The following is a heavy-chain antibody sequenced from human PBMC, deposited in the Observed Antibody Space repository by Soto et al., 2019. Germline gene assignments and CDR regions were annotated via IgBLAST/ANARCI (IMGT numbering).Heavy chain of an antibody. CDR2: IYYSGST. J-gene: IGHJ4*02. Sequence: QVQLQESGPGLVKPSETLSLTCTVSGGSISSYYWSWIRQPPGKGLEWIGYIYYSGSTNYNPSLKSRVTIPVDTSNNQCSRKLSSVTAADTAVYYCARRWGAAFDYWGQGTLVTVSS. V-gene: IGHV4-59*08. D-gene: IGHD1-26*01. CDR1: GGSISSYY. CDR3: ARRWGAAFDY.